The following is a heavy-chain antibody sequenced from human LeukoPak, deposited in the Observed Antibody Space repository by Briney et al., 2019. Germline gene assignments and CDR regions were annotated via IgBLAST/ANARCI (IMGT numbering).Heavy chain of an antibody. D-gene: IGHD6-6*01. J-gene: IGHJ4*02. CDR3: ARGPSSYYFDY. CDR2: IYYSGST. CDR1: GGSISSGGYY. Sequence: PSQTLSLTCTVSGGSISSGGYYWSWIRQHPGKGLEWIGYIYYSGSTYYNPSLKSRVTISVGTSKNQFSLKLSSVTAADTAVYYCARGPSSYYFDYWGQGTLVTVSS. V-gene: IGHV4-31*03.